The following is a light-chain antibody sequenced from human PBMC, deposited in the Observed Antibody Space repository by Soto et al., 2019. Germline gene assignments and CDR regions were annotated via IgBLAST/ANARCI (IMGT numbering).Light chain of an antibody. CDR2: DVD. V-gene: IGLV2-11*01. Sequence: QSALTQPRSVSGSPGQSVAISCTGTSSYVGAYHYVSWYQQHPGNAPKLIIYDVDKRPSGVPYRFSGSKSGDTASMTISGLQADDDSDYYCCAYADTYVELGGGTKLTVL. CDR1: SSYVGAYHY. CDR3: CAYADTYVE. J-gene: IGLJ2*01.